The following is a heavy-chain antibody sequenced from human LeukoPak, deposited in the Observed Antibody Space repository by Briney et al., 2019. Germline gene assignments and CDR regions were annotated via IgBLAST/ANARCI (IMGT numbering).Heavy chain of an antibody. CDR3: ARDRGYYYDSRTFDY. CDR2: INPNSGGT. Sequence: GASVKVSCKASGYTFTGYYMHWVRQAPGQGLEWMGWINPNSGGTNYAQKFQGRVTMTRDTSISTAYMELSRLRSDDTAVYYCARDRGYYYDSRTFDYWGQGTLVTVSS. CDR1: GYTFTGYY. J-gene: IGHJ4*02. D-gene: IGHD3-22*01. V-gene: IGHV1-2*02.